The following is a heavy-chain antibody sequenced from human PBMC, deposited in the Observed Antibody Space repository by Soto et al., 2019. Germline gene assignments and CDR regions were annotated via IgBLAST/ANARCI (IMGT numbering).Heavy chain of an antibody. D-gene: IGHD6-19*01. CDR3: ARDQSGIGWYVDWFDP. V-gene: IGHV1-3*01. CDR1: GYTFTSYD. Sequence: ASVKVSCKASGYTFTSYDINWMRQAPGQRLEWMGWINAGNGNTYYSEKFKGRVSLTRDTVATTVYMELTSLTSEDTGVYYCARDQSGIGWYVDWFDPWGQGTLVTVSS. CDR2: INAGNGNT. J-gene: IGHJ5*02.